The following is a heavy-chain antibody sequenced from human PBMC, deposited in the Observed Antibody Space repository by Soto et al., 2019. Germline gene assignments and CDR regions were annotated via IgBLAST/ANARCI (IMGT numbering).Heavy chain of an antibody. D-gene: IGHD2-2*01. CDR1: GFTFSSYA. J-gene: IGHJ6*02. Sequence: QVQLVESGGGVVQPGRSLRLSCAASGFTFSSYAMHWVRQAPGKGLEWVAVISYDGSNKYYADSVKGRFTISRDNSKNXPYLQMNSLRADDTAVYYCARDIGTSSQYYYYGMDVWGQGTTVTVSS. CDR3: ARDIGTSSQYYYYGMDV. CDR2: ISYDGSNK. V-gene: IGHV3-30-3*01.